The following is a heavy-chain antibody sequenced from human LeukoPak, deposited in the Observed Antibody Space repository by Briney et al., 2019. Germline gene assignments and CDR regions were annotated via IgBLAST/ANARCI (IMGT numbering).Heavy chain of an antibody. CDR2: INHSGST. J-gene: IGHJ4*02. V-gene: IGHV4-39*07. CDR1: GGSISSSSYY. Sequence: SETLSLTCTVSGGSISSSSYYWSWIRQPPGKGLEWIGEINHSGSTNYNPSLKSRVTISVDTSKNQFSLKLSSVTAADTAVYYCARGENYYDSSGSIDYWGQGTLVTVSS. CDR3: ARGENYYDSSGSIDY. D-gene: IGHD3-22*01.